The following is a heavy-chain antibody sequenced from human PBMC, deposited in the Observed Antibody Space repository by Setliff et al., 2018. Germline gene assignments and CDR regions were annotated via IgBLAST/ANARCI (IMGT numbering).Heavy chain of an antibody. CDR2: IYPGDSDT. J-gene: IGHJ5*02. V-gene: IGHV5-51*01. Sequence: GESLKISCKGSGYSFTSYWIGWVRQMPGKGLEWMGIIYPGDSDTRYSPSFQGQVTISADKSISTAYLQWSSLRASDTAIYYCARALYPSSFIGHNWFDPWGQGTLVTVSS. CDR3: ARALYPSSFIGHNWFDP. D-gene: IGHD2-2*01. CDR1: GYSFTSYW.